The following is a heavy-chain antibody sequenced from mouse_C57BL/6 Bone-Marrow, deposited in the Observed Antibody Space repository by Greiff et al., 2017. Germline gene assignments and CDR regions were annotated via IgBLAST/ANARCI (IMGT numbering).Heavy chain of an antibody. CDR2: IDPENGDT. V-gene: IGHV14-4*01. CDR3: TTGGELGGFAY. CDR1: GFNIKDDY. Sequence: VQLQQSGAELVRPGASVKLSCTASGFNIKDDYMHWVKQRPEQGLEWIGWIDPENGDTEYASKFQGKATITADTSSNPAYLQLSSLTSEDTAVYYCTTGGELGGFAYWGQGTLVTVSA. D-gene: IGHD1-1*02. J-gene: IGHJ3*01.